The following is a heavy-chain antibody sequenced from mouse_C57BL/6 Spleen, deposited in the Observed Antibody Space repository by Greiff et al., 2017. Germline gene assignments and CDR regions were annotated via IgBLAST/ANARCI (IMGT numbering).Heavy chain of an antibody. D-gene: IGHD4-1*01. V-gene: IGHV5-16*01. J-gene: IGHJ1*03. CDR1: GFTFSDYY. CDR3: ARELGQGYWYFDV. Sequence: EVKLVESEGGLVQPGSSMKLSCTASGFTFSDYYMAWVRQVPEKGLEWVANINYDGSSTYYLDSLKSRFIISRDNAKNILYLQMSSLKSEDTATYYCARELGQGYWYFDVWGTGTTVTVSS. CDR2: INYDGSST.